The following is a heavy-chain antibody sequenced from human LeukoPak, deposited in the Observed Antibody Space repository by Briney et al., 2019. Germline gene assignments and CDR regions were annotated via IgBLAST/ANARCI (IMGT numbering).Heavy chain of an antibody. V-gene: IGHV3-7*01. CDR2: MKQDGIEK. Sequence: GGSLRLSCAASGFTFTNYWMTWVRQAPGKGLECVANMKQDGIEKYYVDSVKGRFTISRDNAKNSLYLQMNSLRAEDTAVYYCARGKLCSGGSCPRGWFDPWGQGTLVTVSS. D-gene: IGHD2-15*01. CDR3: ARGKLCSGGSCPRGWFDP. CDR1: GFTFTNYW. J-gene: IGHJ5*02.